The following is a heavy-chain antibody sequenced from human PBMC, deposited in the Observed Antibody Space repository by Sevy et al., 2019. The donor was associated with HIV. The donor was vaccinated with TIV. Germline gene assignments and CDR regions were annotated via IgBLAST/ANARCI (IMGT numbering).Heavy chain of an antibody. CDR2: IWYDGSNK. V-gene: IGHV3-33*01. Sequence: GGSLRLSCAASGFTFSDYGMHWVRQAPGKGLEWVAVIWYDGSNKYYAESVKGRFTISRDNSKNTLYVQMNSLGAEDTAVYYCARDKLLPVMITMVRGALSYYFDYWGQGTLVTVSS. D-gene: IGHD3-10*01. CDR1: GFTFSDYG. CDR3: ARDKLLPVMITMVRGALSYYFDY. J-gene: IGHJ4*02.